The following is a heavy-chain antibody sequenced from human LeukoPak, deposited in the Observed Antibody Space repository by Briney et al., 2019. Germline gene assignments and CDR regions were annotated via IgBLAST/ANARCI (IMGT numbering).Heavy chain of an antibody. CDR1: GFTFSSYA. V-gene: IGHV3-30*04. CDR2: ISYDGSNK. D-gene: IGHD3-22*01. Sequence: GGSLRFSCAASGFTFSSYAMHWVRQAPGKGLEWVAVISYDGSNKYYADSVKGRFTISRDNSKNTLYLQMNSLRAEDTAVYYCARDLPNYYDSSGYYESPFDYWGQGTLVTVSS. CDR3: ARDLPNYYDSSGYYESPFDY. J-gene: IGHJ4*02.